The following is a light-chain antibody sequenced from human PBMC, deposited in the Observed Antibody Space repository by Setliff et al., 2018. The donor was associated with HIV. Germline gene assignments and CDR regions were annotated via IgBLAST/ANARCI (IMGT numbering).Light chain of an antibody. CDR1: SGDVGNYNL. CDR3: CSYTSSSTWV. Sequence: QSALAQPASVSGSPGQSITISCTGTSGDVGNYNLVSWYQLHPGKAPKLMIYDVNKRPSGVSNRFSASKSGNTASLTISGLQPEDEADYFCCSYTSSSTWVFGTGTKVTVL. V-gene: IGLV2-23*02. J-gene: IGLJ1*01. CDR2: DVN.